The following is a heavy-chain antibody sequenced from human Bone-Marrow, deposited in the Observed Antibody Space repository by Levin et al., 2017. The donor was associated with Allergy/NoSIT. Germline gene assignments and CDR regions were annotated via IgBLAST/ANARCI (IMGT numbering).Heavy chain of an antibody. Sequence: ASVKVSCKASGYTFSSYGISWVRQAPGQGLEWMGWISGYNGDTNYEQKLQGRVTMTTDTSTSTAYMELRSLRSDDTAVYYCARVGDYCSGGACYSSGFLVGHYSYYYMDVWGKGTTVTVSS. D-gene: IGHD2-15*01. J-gene: IGHJ6*03. CDR3: ARVGDYCSGGACYSSGFLVGHYSYYYMDV. CDR1: GYTFSSYG. V-gene: IGHV1-18*01. CDR2: ISGYNGDT.